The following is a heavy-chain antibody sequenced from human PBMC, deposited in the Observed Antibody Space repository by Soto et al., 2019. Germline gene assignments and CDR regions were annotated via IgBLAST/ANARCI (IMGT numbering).Heavy chain of an antibody. CDR1: GFIFNTYS. V-gene: IGHV3-48*02. D-gene: IGHD2-15*01. CDR3: ARTLSRRRARVAC. Sequence: EVQLVESGGGLIQPGGSLRLSCAASGFIFNTYSMNWVRQAPGKGLEWVSYISGSSRTIFYADSVRGRFTISRDKANYTAYRQMVSLRDEERAVYYCARTLSRRRARVACWRQGNRVNLSP. J-gene: IGHJ4*02. CDR2: ISGSSRTI.